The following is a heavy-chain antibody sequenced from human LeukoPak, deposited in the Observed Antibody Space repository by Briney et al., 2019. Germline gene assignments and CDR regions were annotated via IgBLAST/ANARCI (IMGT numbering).Heavy chain of an antibody. V-gene: IGHV4-34*01. CDR1: GVSFSGYY. J-gene: IGHJ2*01. CDR3: ERGYATVTTFSRWYFDL. D-gene: IGHD4-17*01. Sequence: SETLSLTCAGYGVSFSGYYWSWIRQPPGNGLKWIGEINHSGSTNYNQSLKSRITISVDTSKNPFCLKLSSVTAAETAVYYCERGYATVTTFSRWYFDLWGRGTLVTVSS. CDR2: INHSGST.